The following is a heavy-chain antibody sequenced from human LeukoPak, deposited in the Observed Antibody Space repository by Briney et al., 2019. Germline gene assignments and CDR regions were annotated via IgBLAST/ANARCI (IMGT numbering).Heavy chain of an antibody. V-gene: IGHV4-31*03. CDR1: GGSISSGGYY. Sequence: PSQTLSLTCTVSGGSISSGGYYWSWIRQHPGKGLEWIGYIYYSGSTHYNPSLKSRVTISVDTSKNQFSLKLSSVTAADTAVYYCARGPYYDFWSGYWDYYYGMDVWGQGTTVTVSS. D-gene: IGHD3-3*01. CDR3: ARGPYYDFWSGYWDYYYGMDV. CDR2: IYYSGST. J-gene: IGHJ6*02.